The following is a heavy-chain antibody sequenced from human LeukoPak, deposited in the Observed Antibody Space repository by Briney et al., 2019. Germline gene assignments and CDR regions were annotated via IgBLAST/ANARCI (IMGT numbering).Heavy chain of an antibody. Sequence: PGGSLRLSCAASGFTSSSYSMNWVRQAPGKGLEWVSSISSSSSYIYYADSVKGRFTISRDNAKNSLYLQMNSLRAEDTAVYYCAREALYPKAFDIWGQGTMVTVSS. V-gene: IGHV3-21*01. D-gene: IGHD2-2*02. J-gene: IGHJ3*02. CDR2: ISSSSSYI. CDR3: AREALYPKAFDI. CDR1: GFTSSSYS.